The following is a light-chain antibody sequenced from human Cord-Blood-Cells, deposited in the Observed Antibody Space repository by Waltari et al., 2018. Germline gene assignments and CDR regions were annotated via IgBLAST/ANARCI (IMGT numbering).Light chain of an antibody. CDR3: CSYAGSSTWV. V-gene: IGLV2-23*01. CDR1: SPDVGSYNL. J-gene: IGLJ3*02. Sequence: QSALTPPASVSRSPGQSLPISCTGTSPDVGSYNLVSPYQQHPGKAPNLMIYEGSKRPSGVSNRFSGSKSGNTASLTISGLQAEDEADYYCCSYAGSSTWVFGGGTKLTVL. CDR2: EGS.